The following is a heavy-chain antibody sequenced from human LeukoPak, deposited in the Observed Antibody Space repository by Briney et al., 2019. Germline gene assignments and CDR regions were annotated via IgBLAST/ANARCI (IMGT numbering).Heavy chain of an antibody. J-gene: IGHJ2*01. Sequence: GGSLRLSCTASGFSLSPYAMTWVRQAPGKGLESVSAISASGSGTDYADSVKGRFTISRDDSKNMLYLEMNSLRAEDAALYYCAKDKLHTWYFDLWGRGTLVTVSP. CDR1: GFSLSPYA. CDR3: AKDKLHTWYFDL. V-gene: IGHV3-23*01. CDR2: ISASGSGT. D-gene: IGHD4-23*01.